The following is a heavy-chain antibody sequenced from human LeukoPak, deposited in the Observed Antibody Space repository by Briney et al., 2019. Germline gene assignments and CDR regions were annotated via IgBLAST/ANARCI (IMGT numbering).Heavy chain of an antibody. J-gene: IGHJ5*02. CDR1: GFTFSNAW. Sequence: GGSLRLSCAASGFTFSNAWMSWVRQAPGEGLEWGGRIKSKTDGGTTDYAAPVKGRFTISRDDSKNTLYLQMNSLKTEDTAVYYGTTSPAYGDLLGNWFDPWGQGTLVTVSS. D-gene: IGHD4-17*01. V-gene: IGHV3-15*01. CDR3: TTSPAYGDLLGNWFDP. CDR2: IKSKTDGGTT.